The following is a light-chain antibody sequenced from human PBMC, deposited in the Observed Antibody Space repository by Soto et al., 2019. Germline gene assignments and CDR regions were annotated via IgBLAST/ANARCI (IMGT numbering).Light chain of an antibody. V-gene: IGLV2-14*01. J-gene: IGLJ2*01. Sequence: QSALTQPASVSGSPGQSITISCTGTSSDVGAYNYVSWYQQHPGKAPKLMIYDVTNRPSGVSSRFSGSKSGNTGSLTISGLQAEDEADYYCSSYTRSTTLVVFGGGTQLTVL. CDR2: DVT. CDR1: SSDVGAYNY. CDR3: SSYTRSTTLVV.